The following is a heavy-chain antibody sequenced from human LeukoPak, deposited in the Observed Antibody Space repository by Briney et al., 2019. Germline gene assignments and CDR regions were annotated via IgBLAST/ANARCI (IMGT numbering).Heavy chain of an antibody. CDR2: ISWNSSSI. Sequence: SLRLTCAASGFTFDDYAMHWVRQAPGKGLEWVSGISWNSSSIGYADSVKGRFTISRDNAKNSLYLQLNSLRAEDTALYYCAKETVPLTLAVAGTGLDYWGQGTLVTVSS. CDR1: GFTFDDYA. CDR3: AKETVPLTLAVAGTGLDY. J-gene: IGHJ4*02. D-gene: IGHD6-19*01. V-gene: IGHV3-9*01.